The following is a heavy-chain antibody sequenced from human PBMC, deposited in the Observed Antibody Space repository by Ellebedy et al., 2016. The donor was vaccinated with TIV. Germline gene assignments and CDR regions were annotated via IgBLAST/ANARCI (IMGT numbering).Heavy chain of an antibody. Sequence: SETLSLTXAVYGGSFSGYYWSWIRQPPGKGLEWIGEINHSGSTNYNPSLKSRVTISVDTSKNQFSLKLSSVTAADTAVYYCARIGSGSYYLWGQGTLVTVSS. J-gene: IGHJ4*02. CDR3: ARIGSGSYYL. CDR2: INHSGST. CDR1: GGSFSGYY. D-gene: IGHD3-10*01. V-gene: IGHV4-34*01.